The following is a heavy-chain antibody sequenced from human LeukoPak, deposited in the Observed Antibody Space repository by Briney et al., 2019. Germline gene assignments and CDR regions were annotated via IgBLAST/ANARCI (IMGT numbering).Heavy chain of an antibody. Sequence: SETLSLTCTLSGGSISSYYWSWIRQPPGKGLEWIGYIYYSGSTNYNPSLKSRVTMSVDTSKNQFSLKLSSVTAADTAVYYCASATDRYCSSTSCRLNYYYYGMDVWGQGTTVTVSS. V-gene: IGHV4-59*12. CDR2: IYYSGST. J-gene: IGHJ6*02. D-gene: IGHD2-2*01. CDR1: GGSISSYY. CDR3: ASATDRYCSSTSCRLNYYYYGMDV.